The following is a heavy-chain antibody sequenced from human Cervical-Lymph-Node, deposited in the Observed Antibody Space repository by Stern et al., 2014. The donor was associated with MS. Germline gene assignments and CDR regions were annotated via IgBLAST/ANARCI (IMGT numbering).Heavy chain of an antibody. CDR3: ARGSFPYEAAATFFEY. J-gene: IGHJ4*02. V-gene: IGHV1-18*01. CDR2: ISTYGVNT. CDR1: GYNFNNYG. D-gene: IGHD2-15*01. Sequence: QVQLVQSGPEVKKPGASVKVSCKASGYNFNNYGINWVRQAPGQGLEWMGWISTYGVNTDSAQNLQGRVTMTTDTSTSTVYMELRSLRSDDTAVYYCARGSFPYEAAATFFEYWGPGTLVSVSS.